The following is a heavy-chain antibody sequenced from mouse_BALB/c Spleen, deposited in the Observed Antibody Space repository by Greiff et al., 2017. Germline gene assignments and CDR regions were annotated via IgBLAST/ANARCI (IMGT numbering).Heavy chain of an antibody. V-gene: IGHV14-3*02. CDR3: ARSYGYGWYFDV. J-gene: IGHJ1*01. D-gene: IGHD1-2*01. CDR1: GFNIKDTY. CDR2: IDPANGNT. Sequence: VQLQQSGAELVRSGASVKLSCTASGFNIKDTYMHWVKQRPEQGLEWIGRIDPANGNTKYDPKFQGKATITADTSSNTAYLQLSSLTSEDTAVYYCARSYGYGWYFDVWGAGTTVTVSS.